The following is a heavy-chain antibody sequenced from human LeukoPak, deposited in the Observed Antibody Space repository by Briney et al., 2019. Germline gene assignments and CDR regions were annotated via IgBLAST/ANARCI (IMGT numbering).Heavy chain of an antibody. Sequence: GGSLKLSCAASGFTFCSYSMNWVRQAPGKGLEWVSYISSSSSTIYYADSVKGRFTISRDNAKNSLYLQMNSLRAEDTAVYYCARANEYYYDSSRVDYWGQGTLVTVSS. D-gene: IGHD3-22*01. V-gene: IGHV3-48*04. CDR1: GFTFCSYS. CDR2: ISSSSSTI. J-gene: IGHJ4*02. CDR3: ARANEYYYDSSRVDY.